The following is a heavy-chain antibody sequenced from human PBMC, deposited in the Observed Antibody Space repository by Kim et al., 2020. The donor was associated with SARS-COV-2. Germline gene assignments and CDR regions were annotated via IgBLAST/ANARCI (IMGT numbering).Heavy chain of an antibody. Sequence: SVKVSCKASGGTFSSYAISWVRQAPGQGLEWMGGIIPIFGTANYAQKFQGRVTITADESTSTAYMELSSLRSEDTAVYYCARGSVTAMPADAFDIWGQGTMVTVSS. CDR3: ARGSVTAMPADAFDI. V-gene: IGHV1-69*13. CDR1: GGTFSSYA. J-gene: IGHJ3*02. D-gene: IGHD2-21*02. CDR2: IIPIFGTA.